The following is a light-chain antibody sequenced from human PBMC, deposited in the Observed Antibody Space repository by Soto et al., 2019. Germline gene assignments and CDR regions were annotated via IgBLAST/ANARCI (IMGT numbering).Light chain of an antibody. CDR3: QQLDSYPLT. Sequence: DIQMTHSPSTLSASVGDRVTITFRSSQSISSWLAWYQQKPGKAPKLLIYAASTLQGGVPSRFSGSGSGTDFTLTISSLQPEDFATYYCQQLDSYPLTFGGGTKVDIK. CDR1: QSISSW. V-gene: IGKV1-5*01. CDR2: AAS. J-gene: IGKJ4*01.